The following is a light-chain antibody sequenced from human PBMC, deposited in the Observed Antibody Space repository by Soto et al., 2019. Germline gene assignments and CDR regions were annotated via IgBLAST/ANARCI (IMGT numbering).Light chain of an antibody. CDR3: QQYDDLPYT. CDR2: DES. V-gene: IGKV1-33*01. Sequence: DIQMTQSPSSLSASVGDRATITCQASQATSNHLNWYQQKPGKAPNLLIYDESNLETGVPSRFSGSGSGTEFTFTISSVLPEDIGTFYCQQYDDLPYTFGQGTNLEIK. J-gene: IGKJ2*01. CDR1: QATSNH.